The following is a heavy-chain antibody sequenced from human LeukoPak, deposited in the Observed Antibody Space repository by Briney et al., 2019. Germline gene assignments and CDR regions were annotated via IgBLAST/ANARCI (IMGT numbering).Heavy chain of an antibody. CDR3: ATARVFWGAFDI. CDR1: GYTFTGYD. Sequence: ASVKVSCKASGYTFTGYDINWVRQATGQGLEWMGWMNPNSGNTGYAQKFQGRVTMTEDTSTDTAYMELSSLRSEDTAVYYCATARVFWGAFDIWGQGTMVTVSS. J-gene: IGHJ3*02. V-gene: IGHV1-8*02. D-gene: IGHD3-16*01. CDR2: MNPNSGNT.